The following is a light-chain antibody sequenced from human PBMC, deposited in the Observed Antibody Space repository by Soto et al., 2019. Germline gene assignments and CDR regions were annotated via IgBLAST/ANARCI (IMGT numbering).Light chain of an antibody. CDR1: STNVGSSNF. V-gene: IGLV2-23*01. Sequence: QSALTQPASVSGSPGQSITISCTGTSTNVGSSNFVSWYQQYPGKAPRLVIYDGSKRPSGVSIRFSGSKSGITASLTISGLQTEDEADYYCCSYAGTNTWVFGGGTKVTVL. CDR3: CSYAGTNTWV. J-gene: IGLJ2*01. CDR2: DGS.